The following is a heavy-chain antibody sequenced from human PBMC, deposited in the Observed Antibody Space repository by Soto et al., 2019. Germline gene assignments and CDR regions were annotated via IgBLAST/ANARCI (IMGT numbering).Heavy chain of an antibody. CDR3: ARGEDAFFYYGLDV. CDR2: IDPSDSYT. V-gene: IGHV5-10-1*01. Sequence: HGESLKISCKGSGYSFTSYWISWVRQMPGKGLEWMGRIDPSDSYTNYSPSFQGHVTISADKSISTAYLQWSSLKASDTAVYYCARGEDAFFYYGLDVWGQGITVTVSS. J-gene: IGHJ6*02. CDR1: GYSFTSYW.